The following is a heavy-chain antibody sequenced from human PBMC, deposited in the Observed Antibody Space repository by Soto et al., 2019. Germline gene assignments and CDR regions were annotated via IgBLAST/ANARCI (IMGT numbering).Heavy chain of an antibody. D-gene: IGHD3-10*01. CDR3: ARDYYGSGSYYPNNWFDP. CDR1: GFTFSSYS. V-gene: IGHV3-48*01. Sequence: GGSLRLSCAASGFTFSSYSMNWVRQAPGKGLEWVSYISSSSSTIYYADSVKGRFTISRDNAKNSLYLQMSSLRAEDTAVYYCARDYYGSGSYYPNNWFDPWGQGTLVTVSS. J-gene: IGHJ5*02. CDR2: ISSSSSTI.